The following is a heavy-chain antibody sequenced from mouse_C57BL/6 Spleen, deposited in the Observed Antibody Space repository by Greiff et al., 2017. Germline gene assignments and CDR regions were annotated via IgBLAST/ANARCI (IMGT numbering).Heavy chain of an antibody. J-gene: IGHJ1*03. CDR2: IRSGSSTI. CDR3: ARGYDGYSYWYFDV. D-gene: IGHD2-3*01. CDR1: GFTFSAYG. V-gene: IGHV5-17*01. Sequence: EVMLVESGGGLVKPGGSLKLSCAASGFTFSAYGMHWVRQAPEKGLEWVAYIRSGSSTIYYADTVKGRFTISSDNAKNTLFLQMPSLRSEDTAMYYCARGYDGYSYWYFDVGGTGTTVTVSS.